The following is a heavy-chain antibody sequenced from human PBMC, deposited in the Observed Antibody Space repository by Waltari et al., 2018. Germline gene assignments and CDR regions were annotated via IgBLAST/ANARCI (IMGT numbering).Heavy chain of an antibody. D-gene: IGHD6-13*01. V-gene: IGHV3-21*01. J-gene: IGHJ5*02. CDR3: VTEKTASGTGWFDP. CDR1: GFTFSPYV. CDR2: MSGSTTFV. Sequence: EAQLVESGGGLVKPGGSLRLSRAASGFTFSPYVMNWVRQAPGKGLEWVAYMSGSTTFVYYADSVKGRFTISRDNAKSSLFLQMNSLRAEDTAVYYCVTEKTASGTGWFDPWGQGTLVTVSS.